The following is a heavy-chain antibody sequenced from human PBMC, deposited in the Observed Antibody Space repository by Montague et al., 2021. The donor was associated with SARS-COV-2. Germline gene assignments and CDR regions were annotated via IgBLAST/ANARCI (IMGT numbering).Heavy chain of an antibody. V-gene: IGHV3-30-3*01. J-gene: IGHJ4*02. CDR3: ASSLIYHYFDY. CDR2: ISYDGSNK. CDR1: GFTFSSYA. Sequence: SLRLSWAASGFTFSSYAMHWVRQAPGKGLEWVAVISYDGSNKYYADSVKGRFTISRDNSKNTLYLQMNSLRAEDTAVYYCASSLIYHYFDYWGQGTLVTVSS. D-gene: IGHD5-12*01.